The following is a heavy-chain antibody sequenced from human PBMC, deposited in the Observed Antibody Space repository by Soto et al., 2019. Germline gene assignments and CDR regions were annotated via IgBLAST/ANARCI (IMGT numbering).Heavy chain of an antibody. V-gene: IGHV1-3*01. CDR3: ARAIYSGYDLSYLDYYYMDV. CDR2: INAGNGNT. J-gene: IGHJ6*03. CDR1: GYTFTSYA. Sequence: QVQLVQSGAEVKKPGASVKVSCKASGYTFTSYAMHWVRQAPGQRLEWMGWINAGNGNTKYLQKFQGRVTITRDTSASTAYMELSSLRSEDTAVYYCARAIYSGYDLSYLDYYYMDVWGKGTTVTVSS. D-gene: IGHD5-12*01.